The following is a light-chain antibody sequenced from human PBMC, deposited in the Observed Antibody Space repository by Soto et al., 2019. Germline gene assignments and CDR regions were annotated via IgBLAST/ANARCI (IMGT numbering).Light chain of an antibody. Sequence: EIVLTQSPGTLSLSPGERATLSCRASQSVSSNYLAWYQQKPGQAPRLLIYGASSRATGIPDRFRGSGSGTDFTLTISRLEPEDFAVYYCQQYGSLFTFGPGTKVDIK. CDR1: QSVSSNY. CDR2: GAS. J-gene: IGKJ3*01. CDR3: QQYGSLFT. V-gene: IGKV3-20*01.